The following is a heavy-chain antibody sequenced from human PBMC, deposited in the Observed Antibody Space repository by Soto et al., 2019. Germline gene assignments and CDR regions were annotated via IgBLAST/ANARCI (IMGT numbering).Heavy chain of an antibody. J-gene: IGHJ4*02. V-gene: IGHV3-23*01. CDR1: GFTFKNYA. CDR2: VSGGGGST. CDR3: VKDNRGSY. Sequence: GGSLRLSCAASGFTFKNYAMSWVRQAPGKGLEWVSAVSGGGGSTYYADSVKGRFTISRDNSRNTLYLQMNSLRAEDTAVYYCVKDNRGSYWGQGTLVPVSS. D-gene: IGHD3-10*01.